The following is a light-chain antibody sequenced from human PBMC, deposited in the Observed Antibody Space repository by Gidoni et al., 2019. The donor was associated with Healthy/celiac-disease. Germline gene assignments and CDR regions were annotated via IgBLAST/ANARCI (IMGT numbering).Light chain of an antibody. Sequence: DIQMTQSPSSLSASVGDRVTITCRASQSISTFLNWYQQRPGKAPQLLIYAASNLQRGVPSRFSGRGSGTDFTLTISSLQPEDFATYYCQQSYSTPLTFGGGTKVEI. CDR3: QQSYSTPLT. V-gene: IGKV1-39*01. CDR2: AAS. CDR1: QSISTF. J-gene: IGKJ4*01.